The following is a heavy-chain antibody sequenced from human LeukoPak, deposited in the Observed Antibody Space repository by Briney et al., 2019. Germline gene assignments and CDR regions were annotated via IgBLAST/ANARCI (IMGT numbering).Heavy chain of an antibody. J-gene: IGHJ4*02. D-gene: IGHD1-26*01. CDR1: GFTFSDYS. V-gene: IGHV3-21*01. Sequence: GGPQRLSCAASGFTFSDYSMNWVRQAPGMGLEWVSSISSSSAYMYYADSVKGRFTISRDNARNSLYLQMNSLKAEDTAVYYCARFQSGSLFDYWGQGTLCSVSS. CDR3: ARFQSGSLFDY. CDR2: ISSSSAYM.